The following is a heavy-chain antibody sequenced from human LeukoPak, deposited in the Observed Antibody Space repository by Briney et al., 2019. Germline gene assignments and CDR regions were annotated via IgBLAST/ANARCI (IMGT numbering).Heavy chain of an antibody. D-gene: IGHD4-17*01. CDR1: GGTFSSYA. J-gene: IGHJ3*02. CDR2: IIPIFGTA. CDR3: ARGLRYGRDTSVLHAFDI. V-gene: IGHV1-69*13. Sequence: SVKVSCKASGGTFSSYAISWVRQAPGQGLEWMGGIIPIFGTANYAQKFQGRVTITADESASTAYMELSSLRSEDTAVYYCARGLRYGRDTSVLHAFDIWGQGTMVTVSS.